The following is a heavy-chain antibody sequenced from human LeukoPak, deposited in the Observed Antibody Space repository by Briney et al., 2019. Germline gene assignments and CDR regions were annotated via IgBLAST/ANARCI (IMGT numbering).Heavy chain of an antibody. Sequence: SETLPLTCTVSGGSISSGGYYWNWIRQHPGKGLEWIGHIYYSGDTYYNPSLQSRVSISLDTTKNQFSLKLNSVTGADTAMYYCASNDGRIRFLEFYWGQGTLVTVSS. D-gene: IGHD3-3*01. CDR2: IYYSGDT. CDR1: GGSISSGGYY. CDR3: ASNDGRIRFLEFY. J-gene: IGHJ4*02. V-gene: IGHV4-31*03.